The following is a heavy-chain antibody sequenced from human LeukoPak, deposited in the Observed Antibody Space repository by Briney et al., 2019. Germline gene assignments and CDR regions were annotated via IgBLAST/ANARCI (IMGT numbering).Heavy chain of an antibody. V-gene: IGHV1-69*13. CDR3: ASTRRLRGYSYGSPLDY. CDR1: GGTFSSYA. CDR2: IIPIFGTA. Sequence: SVTVSCTASGGTFSSYAISWVRQAPGQGLEWMGGIIPIFGTANYAQQFQGRVTITADESTSTAYMELSSLRSEDTAVYYCASTRRLRGYSYGSPLDYWGQGTLVTVSS. J-gene: IGHJ4*02. D-gene: IGHD5-18*01.